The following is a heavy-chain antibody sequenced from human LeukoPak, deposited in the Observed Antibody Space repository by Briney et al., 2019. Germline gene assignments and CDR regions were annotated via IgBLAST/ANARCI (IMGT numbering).Heavy chain of an antibody. CDR3: ARGCGGDCQYDAFDI. D-gene: IGHD2-21*02. J-gene: IGHJ3*02. V-gene: IGHV1-69*13. CDR1: GGTFSSYG. Sequence: ASVKVSCKASGGTFSSYGISWVRQAPGQGLEWMGGIIPIFGTPNYAQKFQGRVTITADESTSTAYMELSSLRSEDTAVYYCARGCGGDCQYDAFDIWGQGTMVTVSS. CDR2: IIPIFGTP.